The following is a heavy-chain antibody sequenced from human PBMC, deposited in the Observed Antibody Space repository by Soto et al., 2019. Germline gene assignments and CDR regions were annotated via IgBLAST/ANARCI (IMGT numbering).Heavy chain of an antibody. D-gene: IGHD6-19*01. Sequence: SVKVSCKASGGTFSSYAISWVRQAPGQGLEWMGGIIPIFGTANYAQKFQGRVTITADESTSTAYMELSSLRSEDTAVYYCARGRYSSGWYGLHFDYWGQGTLLTVSS. J-gene: IGHJ4*02. CDR1: GGTFSSYA. CDR3: ARGRYSSGWYGLHFDY. CDR2: IIPIFGTA. V-gene: IGHV1-69*13.